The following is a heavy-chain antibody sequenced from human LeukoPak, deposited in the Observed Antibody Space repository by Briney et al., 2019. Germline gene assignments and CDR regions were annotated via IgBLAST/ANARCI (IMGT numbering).Heavy chain of an antibody. D-gene: IGHD3-22*01. J-gene: IGHJ4*02. CDR2: IYYSGTT. V-gene: IGHV4-31*03. Sequence: SQTLSLTCTVSGGSISSSGYYWGWLRQQRGKGLEWIGYIYYSGTTYYNPSLKSRFTISLDTSKNQFSLNLFSVTAADTAVYYCAREDYYDSSGYLDYWGQGTLVTVSS. CDR3: AREDYYDSSGYLDY. CDR1: GGSISSSGYY.